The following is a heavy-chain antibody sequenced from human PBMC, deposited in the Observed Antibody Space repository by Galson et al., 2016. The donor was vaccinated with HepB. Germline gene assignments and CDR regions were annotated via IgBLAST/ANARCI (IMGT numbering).Heavy chain of an antibody. J-gene: IGHJ4*02. V-gene: IGHV3-11*06. CDR1: GFTFSDFY. Sequence: GSLRLSCAASGFTFSDFYMNWIRQAPGKGLEWVSFISESSTYTSYSDSVKGRFTISRDNAKNSVYLQMNSLSAEDTAVYYCAREDDNSGSYRRIDFWGQGTLVTVSS. CDR2: ISESSTYT. D-gene: IGHD3-22*01. CDR3: AREDDNSGSYRRIDF.